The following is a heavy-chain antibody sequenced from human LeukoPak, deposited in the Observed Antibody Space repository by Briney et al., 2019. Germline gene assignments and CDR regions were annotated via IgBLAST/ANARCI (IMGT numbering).Heavy chain of an antibody. J-gene: IGHJ3*02. CDR3: AKAYYDILTGYYFSAFDI. D-gene: IGHD3-9*01. CDR2: ISGGGDYT. Sequence: GGSLRLSCAASGFTFSSYAMNWVRQAPGKGLEWVSGISGGGDYTYYADSVKGRLTISRDNSKNTLYLQVNSLRAEDTAVFYCAKAYYDILTGYYFSAFDIWGQGTMVTVSS. V-gene: IGHV3-23*01. CDR1: GFTFSSYA.